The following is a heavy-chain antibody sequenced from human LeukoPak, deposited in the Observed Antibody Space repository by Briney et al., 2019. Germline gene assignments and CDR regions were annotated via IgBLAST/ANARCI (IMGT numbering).Heavy chain of an antibody. D-gene: IGHD3-10*01. CDR3: ATGAMVYEY. V-gene: IGHV1-24*01. CDR1: GSTLTKIS. Sequence: GASVKVSCKVSGSTLTKISIDWVRQAPGKGLECMGTFGPQVGETIHSQKLQGRLKMTAATSTDTAYMELSSQQSKHTAVDSCATGAMVYEYWGQGTLVTVSS. J-gene: IGHJ4*02. CDR2: FGPQVGET.